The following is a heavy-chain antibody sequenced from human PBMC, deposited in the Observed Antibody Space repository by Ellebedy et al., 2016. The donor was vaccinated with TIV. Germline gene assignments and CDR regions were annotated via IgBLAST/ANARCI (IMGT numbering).Heavy chain of an antibody. CDR1: GFTLRNYW. D-gene: IGHD6-6*01. J-gene: IGHJ4*02. CDR2: INRDGTTA. V-gene: IGHV3-74*01. CDR3: TVPYVSSSLAVQY. Sequence: PGGSLRLSCAASGFTLRNYWVHWVRQAPGKGLVWVSRINRDGTTANYADSVRGRFTISRDNAKDTVSLQMDSLRVDDTAVYYCTVPYVSSSLAVQYWGQGTLVTVSS.